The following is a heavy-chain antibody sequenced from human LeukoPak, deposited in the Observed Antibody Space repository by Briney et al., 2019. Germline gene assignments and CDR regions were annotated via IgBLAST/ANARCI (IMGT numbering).Heavy chain of an antibody. CDR3: ARDRRSTMVADYYYGMDV. V-gene: IGHV1-18*01. CDR1: GYTFTDYT. Sequence: ASVNVSCKASGYTFTDYTMHWLRQAPGQRLDWMGWISAYNGNTNYEQKLQGRVTMTTDTSTSTAYMELRSLRSDDTAVYYCARDRRSTMVADYYYGMDVWGQGTTVTVSS. CDR2: ISAYNGNT. J-gene: IGHJ6*02. D-gene: IGHD2-8*01.